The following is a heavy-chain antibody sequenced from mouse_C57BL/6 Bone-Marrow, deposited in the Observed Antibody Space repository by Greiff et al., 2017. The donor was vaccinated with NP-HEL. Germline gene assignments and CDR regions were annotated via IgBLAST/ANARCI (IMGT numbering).Heavy chain of an antibody. J-gene: IGHJ2*01. V-gene: IGHV1-81*01. D-gene: IGHD1-1*01. CDR3: ARVYTTVVAFDY. Sequence: QVQLKESGAELARPGASVKLSCKASGYTFTSYGISWVKQRTGQGLEWIGEIYPRSGNTYYNEKFKGKATLTADKSSSTAYMELRSLTSEDSAVYFCARVYTTVVAFDYWGQGTTLTVSS. CDR2: IYPRSGNT. CDR1: GYTFTSYG.